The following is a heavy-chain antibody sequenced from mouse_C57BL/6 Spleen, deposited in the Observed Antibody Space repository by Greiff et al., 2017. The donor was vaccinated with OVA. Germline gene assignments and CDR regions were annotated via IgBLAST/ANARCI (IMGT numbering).Heavy chain of an antibody. CDR3: TVGSY. J-gene: IGHJ2*01. V-gene: IGHV14-4*01. CDR2: IDPANGDT. CDR1: GYTFTDDY. D-gene: IGHD1-1*01. Sequence: EVKLVESGAELVRPGASVKLSCTASGYTFTDDYMHWVKQRPEQGLEWIGRIDPANGDTAYTPKFQGKATITADTSSNTAYLQLSSLSAEDTAVYYCTVGSYWGQGTTLTVSS.